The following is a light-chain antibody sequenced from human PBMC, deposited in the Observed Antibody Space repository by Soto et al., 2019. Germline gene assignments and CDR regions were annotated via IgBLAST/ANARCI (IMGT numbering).Light chain of an antibody. J-gene: IGLJ2*01. CDR1: SSDFGIYDL. CDR2: EGS. Sequence: QSALTQPASVSGSPGQSITISCTATSSDFGIYDLVSWYQQHPGKAPKVIVFEGSKRPSGISLRFSGSTSGNTASLTISGLQAEDGADYHCCSYAGNRTFVFGGGPKLPVL. V-gene: IGLV2-23*03. CDR3: CSYAGNRTFV.